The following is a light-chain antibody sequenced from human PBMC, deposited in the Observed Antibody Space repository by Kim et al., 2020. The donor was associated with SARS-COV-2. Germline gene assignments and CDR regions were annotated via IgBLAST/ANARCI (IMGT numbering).Light chain of an antibody. CDR3: QVWNTRDDHWV. J-gene: IGLJ2*01. Sequence: APGTTARLPWGESDMGYKTVHRYRHKPGQAPELVIQSDSDRASGIPERISGSKSANTATLTISRVEAGDEGDYYCQVWNTRDDHWVFGGGTQLTVL. V-gene: IGLV3-21*04. CDR2: SDS. CDR1: DMGYKT.